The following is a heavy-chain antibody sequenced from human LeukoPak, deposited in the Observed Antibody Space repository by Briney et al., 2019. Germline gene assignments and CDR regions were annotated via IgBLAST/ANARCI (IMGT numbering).Heavy chain of an antibody. CDR3: ARGPGITGTTDWFDP. D-gene: IGHD1-7*01. CDR2: IYYSGST. V-gene: IGHV4-39*07. Sequence: PSETLSLTCTVSGGSISSSSYYWGGIRQPPGKGLEWMGGIYYSGSTYYNPSLKSRVTISVDTSKNQFSLKLSSVTAADTAVYYCARGPGITGTTDWFDPWGQGTLVTVSS. J-gene: IGHJ5*02. CDR1: GGSISSSSYY.